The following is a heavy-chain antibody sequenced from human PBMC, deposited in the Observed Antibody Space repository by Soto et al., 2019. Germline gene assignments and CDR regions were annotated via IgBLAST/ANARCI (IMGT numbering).Heavy chain of an antibody. CDR2: ISPKSTFR. CDR3: VRGGGGGLFEH. Sequence: PGGSLRLSCATSGFPFNDYYITWIRQAPGKGLEWLSHISPKSTFRNYADSVKGRFTISRDNTESSLFLQMNSLGVDDTAVYSCVRGGGGGLFEHWGQGVLVTVSS. D-gene: IGHD2-21*01. J-gene: IGHJ4*02. V-gene: IGHV3-11*06. CDR1: GFPFNDYY.